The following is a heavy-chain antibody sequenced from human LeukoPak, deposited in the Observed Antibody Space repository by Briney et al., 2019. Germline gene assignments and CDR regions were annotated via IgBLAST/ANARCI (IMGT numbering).Heavy chain of an antibody. CDR1: GFTFDDYA. V-gene: IGHV3-9*01. D-gene: IGHD3-10*01. J-gene: IGHJ4*02. CDR3: AAAGDY. CDR2: ISWSSGSR. Sequence: GGSLRLSCAASGFTFDDYAMHWVRQAAGKGLEWVSGISWSSGSRGYADSVKGRFTISRDNAKNSLYLQMNSLRGEVTAVYYCAAAGDYWGQGTLVTVSS.